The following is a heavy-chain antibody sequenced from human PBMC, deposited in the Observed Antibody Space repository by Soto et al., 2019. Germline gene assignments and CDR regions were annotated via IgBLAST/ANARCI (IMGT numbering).Heavy chain of an antibody. D-gene: IGHD6-19*01. CDR3: ARDQYSSGSYDRLGDDDALDI. Sequence: EVQLVESGGGLVKPGGSLRLSCAASGFSFSSYKMNWVRQAPGRGLEWVSCISKSSSYIYYADSVKGRFTISRDNAKNSLYLQMNRLRAEDTAVYYCARDQYSSGSYDRLGDDDALDIWGQGTMVTVSS. V-gene: IGHV3-21*06. CDR1: GFSFSSYK. CDR2: ISKSSSYI. J-gene: IGHJ3*02.